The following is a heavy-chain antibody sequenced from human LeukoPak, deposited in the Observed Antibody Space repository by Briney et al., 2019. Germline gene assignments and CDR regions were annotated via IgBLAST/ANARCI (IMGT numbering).Heavy chain of an antibody. CDR3: ARDGRKWLAPFDY. D-gene: IGHD6-19*01. J-gene: IGHJ4*02. Sequence: GGSLRLSCAASGFTFSSYEMNWVRQAPGKGLEWVSYISSSGSTIYYADSVKGRFTISRDNAKNSPYLQMNSLRAEDTAVYYCARDGRKWLAPFDYWGQGTLVTVSS. CDR1: GFTFSSYE. V-gene: IGHV3-48*03. CDR2: ISSSGSTI.